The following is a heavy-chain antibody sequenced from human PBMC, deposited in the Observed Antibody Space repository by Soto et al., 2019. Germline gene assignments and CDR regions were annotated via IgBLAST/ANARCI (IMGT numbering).Heavy chain of an antibody. D-gene: IGHD2-2*01. CDR2: IKEDGSEK. CDR3: ARSSSRAFDY. V-gene: IGHV3-7*05. CDR1: GFTFSSYW. J-gene: IGHJ4*02. Sequence: EVQLVESGGGLVQPEGSLRLSCAASGFTFSSYWMRWTRQAPGKGLEWVASIKEDGSEKKYVDSVKGRFTISRDNAKNSLYLQMNSLRDEDTAVYYCARSSSRAFDYWGQGTLVTVSS.